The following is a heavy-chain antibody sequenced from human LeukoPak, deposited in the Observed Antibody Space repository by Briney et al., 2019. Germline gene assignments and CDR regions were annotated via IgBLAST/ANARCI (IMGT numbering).Heavy chain of an antibody. CDR1: GGSFSGYY. CDR3: ARVGALCSSTSCYLNWFDP. CDR2: INHSEST. Sequence: SETLSLTCAVYGGSFSGYYWSWIRKPPGKGLEWIGEINHSESTNSNPSLKSRVTISVDTSKNQFPLKLSSVTAADTAVYYCARVGALCSSTSCYLNWFDPWGQGTLVTVSS. V-gene: IGHV4-34*01. D-gene: IGHD2-2*01. J-gene: IGHJ5*02.